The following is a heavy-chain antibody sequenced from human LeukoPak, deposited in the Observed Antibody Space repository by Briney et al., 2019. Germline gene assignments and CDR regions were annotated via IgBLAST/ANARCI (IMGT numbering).Heavy chain of an antibody. CDR2: INRSGST. V-gene: IGHV4-34*01. J-gene: IGHJ4*02. Sequence: PSETLSLTCAVYGGSFSGYYWSWIRQPPGKGLEWIGEINRSGSTNYNPSLKSRVTISVDTSKNQFSLKLSSVTAADTAVYYCASYYTGSSWYDYWGQGTLVTVSS. CDR3: ASYYTGSSWYDY. CDR1: GGSFSGYY. D-gene: IGHD6-13*01.